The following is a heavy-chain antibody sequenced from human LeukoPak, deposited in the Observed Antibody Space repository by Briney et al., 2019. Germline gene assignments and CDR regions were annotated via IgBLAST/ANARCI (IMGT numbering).Heavy chain of an antibody. D-gene: IGHD6-13*01. Sequence: ASVKVSCKASGYTFTGHFMHWVRQAPGQGLEWMGWINPNTGGTNYAPKFQGRVTMTRDTSISTAYMELSGLRSDDTAVYYCARDRGGSSWLFDYWGQGALVTVSS. J-gene: IGHJ4*02. CDR1: GYTFTGHF. CDR2: INPNTGGT. V-gene: IGHV1-2*02. CDR3: ARDRGGSSWLFDY.